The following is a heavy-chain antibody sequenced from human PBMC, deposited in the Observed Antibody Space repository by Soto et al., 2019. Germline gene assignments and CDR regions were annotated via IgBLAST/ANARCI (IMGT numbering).Heavy chain of an antibody. CDR1: GFTFSSYG. Sequence: GGSLRLSCAASGFTFSSYGMHWVRQAPGKGLEWVEVISYDGSNKYYADSVKGRFTISRDNSKNTLYLQMNSLRAEDTAVYYCAKDLPWFDPWGQGTLVTSPQ. CDR2: ISYDGSNK. V-gene: IGHV3-30*18. CDR3: AKDLPWFDP. J-gene: IGHJ5*02.